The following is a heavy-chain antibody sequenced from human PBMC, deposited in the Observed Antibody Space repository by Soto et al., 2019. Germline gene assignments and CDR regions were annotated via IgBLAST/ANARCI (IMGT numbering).Heavy chain of an antibody. CDR1: GYTFTSYY. J-gene: IGHJ3*02. V-gene: IGHV1-46*01. D-gene: IGHD6-6*01. Sequence: ASVKVSCKASGYTFTSYYMHWVRQAPGQGLEWMGIINPSGGSTSYAQKFQGRVTMTRDTSTSTVYMELSSLRSEDAAVYYCARVLRGSSRDDAFDTWGQGTMVTVSS. CDR2: INPSGGST. CDR3: ARVLRGSSRDDAFDT.